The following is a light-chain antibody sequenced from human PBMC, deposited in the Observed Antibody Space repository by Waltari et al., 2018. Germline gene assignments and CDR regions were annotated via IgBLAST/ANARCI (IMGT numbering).Light chain of an antibody. CDR2: EAS. CDR1: QPLENTY. V-gene: IGKV3-20*01. CDR3: QQSGTSPFT. Sequence: DIVLTQSPGTPYLSPGDGATLPCRASQPLENTYLPWYPHNPGQAPRLLMYEASSWATGVPDRFRGSGSGRDFTLSISRLEPEDFATYYCQQSGTSPFTFGPGTTVAFK. J-gene: IGKJ3*01.